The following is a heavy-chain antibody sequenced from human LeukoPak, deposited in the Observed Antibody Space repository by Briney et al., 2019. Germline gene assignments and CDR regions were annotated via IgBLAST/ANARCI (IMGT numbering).Heavy chain of an antibody. D-gene: IGHD6-6*01. J-gene: IGHJ4*02. CDR3: ARSLAARPYYFDY. CDR1: GYTFTSYD. Sequence: ASVKVSCKASGYTFTSYDIKWVRQATGQGLEWMGWMNPNSGNTGYAQKFQGRVTITRNTSISTAYMELSSLRSEDTAVYYCARSLAARPYYFDYWGQGTLITVSS. CDR2: MNPNSGNT. V-gene: IGHV1-8*03.